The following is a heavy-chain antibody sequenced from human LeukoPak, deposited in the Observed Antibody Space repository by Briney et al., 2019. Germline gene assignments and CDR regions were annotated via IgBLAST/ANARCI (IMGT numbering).Heavy chain of an antibody. Sequence: QTGGSLRLSCAASGFTFSSYGMHWVRQAPGKGLEWVAVISYDGSNKYYADSVKGRFTISRDNSKNTLYLQMNSLRAEDTAVYYCAKRFLVYFDYRGQGTLVTVSS. V-gene: IGHV3-30*18. CDR3: AKRFLVYFDY. CDR1: GFTFSSYG. J-gene: IGHJ4*02. CDR2: ISYDGSNK. D-gene: IGHD3-3*01.